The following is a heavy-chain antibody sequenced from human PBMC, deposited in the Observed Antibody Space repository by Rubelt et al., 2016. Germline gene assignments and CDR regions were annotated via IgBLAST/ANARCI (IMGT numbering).Heavy chain of an antibody. V-gene: IGHV1-3*01. CDR3: ATVYSSGWYVAY. CDR1: GYSFTTYS. Sequence: QVQLVQSGAEVKKPGASVKVSCKAAGYSFTTYSIHWVRQAPGQRLEWMGWINAGNGNTKYSQKFQGRVPITRDTSASTAYMGLSSLRSEDTAIYYCATVYSSGWYVAYWGQGTLVTVSS. D-gene: IGHD6-19*01. CDR2: INAGNGNT. J-gene: IGHJ4*02.